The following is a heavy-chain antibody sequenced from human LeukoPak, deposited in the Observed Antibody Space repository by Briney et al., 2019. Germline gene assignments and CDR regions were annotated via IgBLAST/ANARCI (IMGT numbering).Heavy chain of an antibody. D-gene: IGHD1-26*01. V-gene: IGHV3-23*01. CDR2: ISGSGGST. J-gene: IGHJ3*02. CDR1: GFTFSRHA. CDR3: AKGAIVGSTLEAFDI. Sequence: PGGSLRLSCVASGFTFSRHATSLVRQAPGKGLDWVSGISGSGGSTYYADSVKGRFTISRDNSKNTLYLQMNSLRAGDTAVYYCAKGAIVGSTLEAFDIWGQGTMVTVSS.